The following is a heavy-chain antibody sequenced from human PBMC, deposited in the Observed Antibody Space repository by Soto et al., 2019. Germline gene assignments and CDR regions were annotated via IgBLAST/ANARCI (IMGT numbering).Heavy chain of an antibody. Sequence: GASVKVSCKASGGTFSSYAISWVRQAPGQGLEWMGGIIPIFGTANYAQKFQGRVTITADESTSTAYMELSSLRSEDTAVYYCLGYCSGGSCYSIGWSYWGQGTLVTVSS. CDR2: IIPIFGTA. CDR3: LGYCSGGSCYSIGWSY. D-gene: IGHD2-15*01. J-gene: IGHJ4*02. CDR1: GGTFSSYA. V-gene: IGHV1-69*13.